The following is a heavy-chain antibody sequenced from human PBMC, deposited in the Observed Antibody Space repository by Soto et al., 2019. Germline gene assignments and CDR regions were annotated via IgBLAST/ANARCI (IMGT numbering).Heavy chain of an antibody. CDR1: GGSFSGYY. V-gene: IGHV4-34*10. CDR2: INFSGRT. J-gene: IGHJ6*02. CDR3: AIYGAWAYYDTIPWGDRYYGMDV. D-gene: IGHD3-9*01. Sequence: PSETLSLTCAVYGGSFSGYYWSWIRQPPGKGLEWIGEINFSGRTNYNPSLKSRVTISVDTSKNQFSLKLCSVTAADTAVYYCAIYGAWAYYDTIPWGDRYYGMDVWGQGTTVTVSS.